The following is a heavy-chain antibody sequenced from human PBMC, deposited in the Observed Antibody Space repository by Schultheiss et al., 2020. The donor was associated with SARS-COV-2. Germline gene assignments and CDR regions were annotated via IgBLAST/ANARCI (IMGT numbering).Heavy chain of an antibody. CDR1: GFTFSSYG. V-gene: IGHV3-48*04. CDR2: ISSSGSTI. J-gene: IGHJ4*02. D-gene: IGHD1-1*01. Sequence: GGSLRLSCAASGFTFSSYGMNWVRQAPGKGLEWVSYISSSGSTIYYADSVKGRFTISRDNAKNSLHLQMNSLRAEDTAVYYCATKTYNAGYWGQGTLVTVSS. CDR3: ATKTYNAGY.